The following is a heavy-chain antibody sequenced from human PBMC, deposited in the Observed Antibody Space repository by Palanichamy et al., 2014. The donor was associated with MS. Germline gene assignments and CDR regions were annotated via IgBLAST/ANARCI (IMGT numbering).Heavy chain of an antibody. J-gene: IGHJ6*02. CDR3: ASGITMVRGTFEYYYYGMDV. CDR1: GGSISSGSYY. Sequence: QVQLQESGPGLVKPSQTLSLTCTVSGGSISSGSYYWSWIRQPAGKGLEWIGRIYTSGSTNYNPSLKSRVTISVDTSKNQFSLKLSSVTAADTAVYYCASGITMVRGTFEYYYYGMDVWGQGTTVTVSS. CDR2: IYTSGST. D-gene: IGHD3-10*01. V-gene: IGHV4-61*02.